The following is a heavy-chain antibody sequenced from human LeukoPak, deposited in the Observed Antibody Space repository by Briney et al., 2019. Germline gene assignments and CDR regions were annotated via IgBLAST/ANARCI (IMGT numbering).Heavy chain of an antibody. V-gene: IGHV4-59*07. Sequence: PSDTLSLTCTGSIASISGCYGEWRRQPPGKGRGWIGYIYYSGSTNYDSSLKSRVTIQVDTSKSQFSLKLSSVTAADTAVYYCARFYDSSGQARNSFAYWGQGTLVTVSS. CDR1: IASISGCY. J-gene: IGHJ4*02. CDR2: IYYSGST. D-gene: IGHD3-22*01. CDR3: ARFYDSSGQARNSFAY.